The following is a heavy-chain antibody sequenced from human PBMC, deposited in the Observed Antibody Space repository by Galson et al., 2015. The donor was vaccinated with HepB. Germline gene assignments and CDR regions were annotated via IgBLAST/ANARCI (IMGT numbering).Heavy chain of an antibody. V-gene: IGHV1-18*01. D-gene: IGHD3-22*01. J-gene: IGHJ3*02. CDR2: ISAYNGNT. CDR1: GYTFTSYG. CDR3: ARDHRSDYTYYYDSSGYTGRSSDAFDI. Sequence: SVKVSCKASGYTFTSYGISWVRQAPGQGLEWMGWISAYNGNTNYAQKLQGRVTMTTDTSTSTAYMELRSLRSDDTAVYYCARDHRSDYTYYYDSSGYTGRSSDAFDIWGQGTMVTVSS.